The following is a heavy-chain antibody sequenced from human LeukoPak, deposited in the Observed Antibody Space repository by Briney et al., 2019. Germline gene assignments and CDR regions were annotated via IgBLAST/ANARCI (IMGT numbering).Heavy chain of an antibody. V-gene: IGHV3-48*02. CDR1: GFTFSSYS. CDR2: ISSSSSTI. CDR3: ARGQTPYDILTGSDAFDI. Sequence: AGGSLRLSCAASGFTFSSYSMNWVRQSPGKGLEWVSYISSSSSTIYYADSVKGRVTISRDNANNSLYMQMNSLKDEDTAVSYCARGQTPYDILTGSDAFDIWGQGTMVTVSS. D-gene: IGHD3-9*01. J-gene: IGHJ3*02.